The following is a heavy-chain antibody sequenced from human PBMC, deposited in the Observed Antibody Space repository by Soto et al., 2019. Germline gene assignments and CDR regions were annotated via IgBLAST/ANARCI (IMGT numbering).Heavy chain of an antibody. D-gene: IGHD1-26*01. J-gene: IGHJ6*02. CDR1: GGSISSSNW. CDR2: IDHSGST. Sequence: QVQLQESGPGLVKPSGTLSLTCVVSGGSISSSNWWSWVRQPPGKGLEWIGEIDHSGSTNYNPSLKSRVTISVDKSKNQFSLKLSSVIAADTAVYYCARVSGSYYYGMDVWGQGTTVTVSS. CDR3: ARVSGSYYYGMDV. V-gene: IGHV4-4*02.